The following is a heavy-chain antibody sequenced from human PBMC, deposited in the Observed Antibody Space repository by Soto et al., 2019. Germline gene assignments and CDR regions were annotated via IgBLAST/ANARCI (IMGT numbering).Heavy chain of an antibody. CDR3: ARDRVPAAIHGADY. D-gene: IGHD2-2*02. V-gene: IGHV3-30-3*01. CDR2: ISYDGTSK. CDR1: GFTFSRYA. J-gene: IGHJ4*02. Sequence: LRLSCVASGFTFSRYAKYWVRQAPGKGLEWVAVISYDGTSKYYAHSVRGRFTMSRDSSKNTIYVQMNSVKPEDSAIYYCARDRVPAAIHGADYWGQGTLVTVSS.